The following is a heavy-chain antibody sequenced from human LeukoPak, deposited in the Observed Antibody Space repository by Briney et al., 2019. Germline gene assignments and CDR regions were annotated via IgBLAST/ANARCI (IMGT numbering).Heavy chain of an antibody. CDR1: GYTLTEVT. V-gene: IGHV1-24*01. Sequence: VASVKVSCKVSGYTLTEVTMHWVRQAPGKGLEWMGGFDPEDGETIYAQKFQGRVTMTEDTSTDTAYMELSSLRSEDTAVYYCATLLDYSGYYYPEDWGQGTLVTVSS. J-gene: IGHJ4*02. CDR2: FDPEDGET. D-gene: IGHD3-22*01. CDR3: ATLLDYSGYYYPED.